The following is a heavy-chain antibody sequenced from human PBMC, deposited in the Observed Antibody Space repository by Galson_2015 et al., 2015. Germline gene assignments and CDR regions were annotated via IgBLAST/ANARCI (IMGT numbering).Heavy chain of an antibody. CDR2: ISDEGSIK. Sequence: SLRLSCAASGFTFSSCGMHWVRQAPGKGLEWVALISDEGSIKEYADSVKGRFTISRDNSKNTLSLQMNSLRAEGTAIYYCAKDNEGYCSDGHCYSYYYYGMDVWGQGTTVTVSS. CDR3: AKDNEGYCSDGHCYSYYYYGMDV. D-gene: IGHD2-15*01. CDR1: GFTFSSCG. V-gene: IGHV3-30*18. J-gene: IGHJ6*02.